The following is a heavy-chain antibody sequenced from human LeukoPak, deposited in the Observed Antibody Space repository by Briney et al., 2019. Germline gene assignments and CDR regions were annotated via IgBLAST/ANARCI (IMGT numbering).Heavy chain of an antibody. D-gene: IGHD4-17*01. CDR2: IWYDGSNK. CDR1: GFTFSSYG. Sequence: PGRSLRLSYAASGFTFSSYGMHWVRQAPGKGLEWVAVIWYDGSNKYYADSVKGRFTISRDNSKNTLYLQMNSMRAEDTAVYYCARDQGATVTTSYFDYGGQGTLVTVSS. J-gene: IGHJ4*02. V-gene: IGHV3-33*01. CDR3: ARDQGATVTTSYFDY.